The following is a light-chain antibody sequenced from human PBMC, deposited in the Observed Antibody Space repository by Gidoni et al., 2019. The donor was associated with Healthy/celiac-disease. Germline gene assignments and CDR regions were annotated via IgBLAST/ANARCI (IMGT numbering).Light chain of an antibody. CDR1: SSNIGAGYD. Sequence: QSVLTQPPSVSGAPGQRVPISCSGSSSNIGAGYDVHWYQQLHGPAPQLLISGNKNRPSGVPDRFSGSKSATSASLAIAGLQAEDAAVYHCQSYDSTLSGSVFGGGTKLTVL. CDR2: GNK. CDR3: QSYDSTLSGSV. V-gene: IGLV1-40*01. J-gene: IGLJ3*02.